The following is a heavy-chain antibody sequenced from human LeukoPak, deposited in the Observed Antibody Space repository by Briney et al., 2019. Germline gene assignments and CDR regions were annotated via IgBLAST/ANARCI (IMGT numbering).Heavy chain of an antibody. D-gene: IGHD3-22*01. V-gene: IGHV3-53*01. CDR3: ASPVVHDAFDI. CDR2: IYSGGST. CDR1: GFTVSSNY. Sequence: LAGGSLRLSRAASGFTVSSNYMSWVRQAPGKGLEWVSVIYSGGSTYYADSVKGRFTISRDNSKNTLYLQMNSLRAEDTAVYYCASPVVHDAFDIWGQGTMVTVSS. J-gene: IGHJ3*02.